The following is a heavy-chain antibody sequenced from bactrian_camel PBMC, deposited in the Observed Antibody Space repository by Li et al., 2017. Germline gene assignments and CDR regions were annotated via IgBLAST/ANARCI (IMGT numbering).Heavy chain of an antibody. CDR3: AVYDAYAGRCSFREDVYDY. V-gene: IGHV3S54*01. Sequence: HVQLVESGGGSVQAGGSLRLSCAASGYIYSRNCMAWFRQAPGKEREEVARIFTVSGSTWYDDSVKGRFTISHDNAKNTLYLQMNSLKPEDTAMYHCAVYDAYAGRCSFREDVYDYWGRGTQVTVS. D-gene: IGHD4*01. J-gene: IGHJ4*01. CDR2: IFTVSGST. CDR1: GYIYSRNC.